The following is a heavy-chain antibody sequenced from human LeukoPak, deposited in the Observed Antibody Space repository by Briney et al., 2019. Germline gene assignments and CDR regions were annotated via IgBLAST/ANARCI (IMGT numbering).Heavy chain of an antibody. J-gene: IGHJ5*02. Sequence: PSETLSLTCTVSGGSISSGGYYWSWIRQHPGKGLEWLGYIYYSGSTYYNPSLKSRVTISVDTSKNQFSLKLSSVTAADTAVYYCARDYHYGSGHNWFDPWGQGTLVTVSS. D-gene: IGHD3-10*01. CDR3: ARDYHYGSGHNWFDP. CDR1: GGSISSGGYY. V-gene: IGHV4-31*03. CDR2: IYYSGST.